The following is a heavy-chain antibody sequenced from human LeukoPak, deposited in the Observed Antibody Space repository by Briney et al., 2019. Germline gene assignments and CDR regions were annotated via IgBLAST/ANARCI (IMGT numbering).Heavy chain of an antibody. V-gene: IGHV3-11*03. D-gene: IGHD3-10*01. J-gene: IGHJ4*02. Sequence: PGGPLRLSCGPSGFTFSEYYMSWLRQAPGKGGEWLSYISSTTSYTDYADSVKGGFTISRDNAKNSLYLQMNSLRAEDTAVYYCAGSSCTSGSSYFDYWGQGTQVTVSA. CDR3: AGSSCTSGSSYFDY. CDR1: GFTFSEYY. CDR2: ISSTTSYT.